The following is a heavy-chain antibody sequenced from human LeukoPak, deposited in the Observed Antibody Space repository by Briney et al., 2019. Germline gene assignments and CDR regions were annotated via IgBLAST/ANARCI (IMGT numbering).Heavy chain of an antibody. Sequence: GGSLRLSCAASGFSFSGQTMHWVRQAPGKGLEWVAFISYDGKNKYNADSMKGRFTISRDNSKNTLYLQMNSLRVEDTAVYYCASPSWMGGGYFYALDYWGRGTLVTVSS. D-gene: IGHD1-26*01. CDR1: GFSFSGQT. V-gene: IGHV3-30*04. CDR2: ISYDGKNK. J-gene: IGHJ4*02. CDR3: ASPSWMGGGYFYALDY.